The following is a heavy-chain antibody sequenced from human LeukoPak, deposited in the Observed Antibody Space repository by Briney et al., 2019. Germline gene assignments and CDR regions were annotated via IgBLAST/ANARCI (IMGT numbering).Heavy chain of an antibody. CDR3: ARVSTVVTPLYAFDI. D-gene: IGHD4-23*01. Sequence: ASVKVSCKASGYTFTGYYMHWVRQAPGQGLEWMGRINANSGGTNYAQKFRGRVTMTRDTSISTAYMELSRLRSDDTAVYYCARVSTVVTPLYAFDIWGQGTMVTVSS. CDR2: INANSGGT. J-gene: IGHJ3*02. V-gene: IGHV1-2*06. CDR1: GYTFTGYY.